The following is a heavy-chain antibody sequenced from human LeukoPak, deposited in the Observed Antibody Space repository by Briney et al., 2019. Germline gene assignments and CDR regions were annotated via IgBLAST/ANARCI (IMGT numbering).Heavy chain of an antibody. D-gene: IGHD3-22*01. J-gene: IGHJ4*02. CDR3: AKSLGNYYDSSGYYSVDC. Sequence: GGSLRLSCAASGFTFSSYAMSWVRQAPGKGLEWVSAISGSGGSTYYADSVKGRFTISRDNSKNTLYLQMNSLRAEDTAVYYCAKSLGNYYDSSGYYSVDCWGQGTLVTVSS. CDR1: GFTFSSYA. V-gene: IGHV3-23*01. CDR2: ISGSGGST.